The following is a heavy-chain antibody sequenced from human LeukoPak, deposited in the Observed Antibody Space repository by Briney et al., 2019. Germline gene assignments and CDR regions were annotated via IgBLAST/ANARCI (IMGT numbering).Heavy chain of an antibody. CDR1: GYTFTGYY. J-gene: IGHJ4*02. V-gene: IGHV1-2*02. CDR2: INPNSGVT. CDR3: ARDRVTMLRGVMRKVGPDY. Sequence: ASVTVSCKASGYTFTGYYIHWVRQAPGQGLEYMGWINPNSGVTDYAQKFQGRVTMTRDTSISTAYMELRRLRSDDTAVYYCARDRVTMLRGVMRKVGPDYWGQGTLVTVSS. D-gene: IGHD3-10*01.